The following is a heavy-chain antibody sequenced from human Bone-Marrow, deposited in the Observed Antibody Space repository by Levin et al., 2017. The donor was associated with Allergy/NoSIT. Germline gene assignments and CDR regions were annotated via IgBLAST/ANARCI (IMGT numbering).Heavy chain of an antibody. D-gene: IGHD3-10*01. V-gene: IGHV3-23*01. CDR2: ISGSSVYK. CDR1: GFTFSTHA. J-gene: IGHJ3*01. Sequence: GESLKISCAASGFTFSTHAMTWVRQVPGKGLEWVSAISGSSVYKYYAGSVKGRFSVSRDNSKNMLYLQLNSLRPEDTAIYYCAKNYAPGEAVYDVWGQGTTVTVSP. CDR3: AKNYAPGEAVYDV.